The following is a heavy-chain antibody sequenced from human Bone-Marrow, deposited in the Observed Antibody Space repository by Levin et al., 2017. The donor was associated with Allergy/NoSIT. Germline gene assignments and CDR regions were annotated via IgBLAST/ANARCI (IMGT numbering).Heavy chain of an antibody. J-gene: IGHJ4*02. CDR1: GFTFSSYA. Sequence: PGGSLRLSCAASGFTFSSYAMSWVRQAPGKGLEWVSAVTNGGGSTYYADPVKGRFTISRDNSKNTLYLQMSSLRAEDTAVYYCTKGQGVPAAGEPFDCWGQGTLVTVSS. V-gene: IGHV3-23*01. CDR2: VTNGGGST. D-gene: IGHD2-2*01. CDR3: TKGQGVPAAGEPFDC.